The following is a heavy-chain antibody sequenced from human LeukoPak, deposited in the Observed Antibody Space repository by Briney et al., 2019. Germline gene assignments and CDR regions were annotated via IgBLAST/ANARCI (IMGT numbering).Heavy chain of an antibody. CDR1: GFPLSGYW. Sequence: GGSLRLSCAASGFPLSGYWMHWVRHAPGKGLAWVSRIDDDGTGTTYADSVKGRFTISRDNAKNTLYLQMNSLRVEDTAVYYCARSASGYDSWGQGTLVTVSS. D-gene: IGHD5-12*01. CDR3: ARSASGYDS. J-gene: IGHJ5*02. V-gene: IGHV3-74*01. CDR2: IDDDGTGT.